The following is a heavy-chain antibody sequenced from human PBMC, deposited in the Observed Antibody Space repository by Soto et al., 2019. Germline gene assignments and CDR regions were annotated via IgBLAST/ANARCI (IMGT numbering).Heavy chain of an antibody. CDR2: IYYSGST. V-gene: IGHV4-39*01. CDR3: ARLSSRAQAGIIDY. J-gene: IGHJ4*02. Sequence: PSETLSLTCTVSGGSISSSSYYWGWIRQPPGKGLEWIGSIYYSGSTYYNPSLKSRVTISVDTSKNQFSLKLSSVTAADTAVYYCARLSSRAQAGIIDYWGQGTLVTVSS. D-gene: IGHD2-2*01. CDR1: GGSISSSSYY.